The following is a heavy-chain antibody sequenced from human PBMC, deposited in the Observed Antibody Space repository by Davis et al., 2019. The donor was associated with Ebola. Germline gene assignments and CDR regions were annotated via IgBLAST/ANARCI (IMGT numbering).Heavy chain of an antibody. J-gene: IGHJ6*02. Sequence: LSLTCAASGFTFSSYWMHWVRQAPGKGLVWVSRINSDGSSTSYADSVKGRFTISRDNAKNTLYLQMNSLRAEDTAVYYCAREVTGTTLSYYYYYGMDVWGQGTTVTVSS. D-gene: IGHD1-20*01. CDR1: GFTFSSYW. CDR3: AREVTGTTLSYYYYYGMDV. V-gene: IGHV3-74*01. CDR2: INSDGSST.